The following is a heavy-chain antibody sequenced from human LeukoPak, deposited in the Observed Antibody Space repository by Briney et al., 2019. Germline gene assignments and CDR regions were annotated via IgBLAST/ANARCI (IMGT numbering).Heavy chain of an antibody. CDR3: ARDRRALRSDYYDSSGRRTNWFDP. D-gene: IGHD3-22*01. Sequence: GASVKVPCKASGYTFTGYYMHWVRQAPGQGLEWMGRINPNSGGTNYAQKFQGRVTMTRDTSISTAYMELSRLRSDDTAVYYCARDRRALRSDYYDSSGRRTNWFDPWGQGTLVTVSS. CDR2: INPNSGGT. J-gene: IGHJ5*02. CDR1: GYTFTGYY. V-gene: IGHV1-2*06.